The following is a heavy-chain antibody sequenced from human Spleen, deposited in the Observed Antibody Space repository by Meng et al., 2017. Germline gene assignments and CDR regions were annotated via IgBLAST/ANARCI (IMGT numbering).Heavy chain of an antibody. CDR1: CCSISSGGYY. D-gene: IGHD4-17*01. CDR3: ARVTTVTQYFDY. V-gene: IGHV4-31*01. Sequence: DSGPGLVKPAQPRALTGTDSCCSISSGGYYWSWIRQHPGKGLEWIGYIYYSGSTYYNPSLKSLVTISVDTSKNQFSLKLSSVTAADTAVYYCARVTTVTQYFDYWGQGTLVTVSS. CDR2: IYYSGST. J-gene: IGHJ4*02.